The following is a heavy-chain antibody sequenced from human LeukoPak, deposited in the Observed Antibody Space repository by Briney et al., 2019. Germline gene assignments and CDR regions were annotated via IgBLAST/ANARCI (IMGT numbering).Heavy chain of an antibody. V-gene: IGHV5-51*01. J-gene: IGHJ4*02. D-gene: IGHD3-10*01. CDR1: GYRFSTYW. CDR2: IYPGDSDT. CDR3: ARSQYGSGTYYSKPFDY. Sequence: GESLKISCKGSGYRFSTYWIGWVRQMPGKGLEWRRIIYPGDSDTRYSPSFQGQVTISADKSISTAYQQWSRLKASDTAMYYCARSQYGSGTYYSKPFDYWGQGTPVTVSS.